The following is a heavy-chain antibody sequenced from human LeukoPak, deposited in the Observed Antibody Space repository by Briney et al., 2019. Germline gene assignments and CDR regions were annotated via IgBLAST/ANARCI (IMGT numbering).Heavy chain of an antibody. Sequence: PSETLSLTCTVSGDSISSSNYYWGWIRQPPGKGLEWIGAIYYSGSTYYNPSLKSRVTISVDTSKNQFSLKLSSVTAADTAVYYCARSLPPYGLGRHYQVSGYLDYWGQGTLVTVSS. CDR2: IYYSGST. V-gene: IGHV4-39*01. J-gene: IGHJ4*02. CDR3: ARSLPPYGLGRHYQVSGYLDY. D-gene: IGHD3-10*01. CDR1: GDSISSSNYY.